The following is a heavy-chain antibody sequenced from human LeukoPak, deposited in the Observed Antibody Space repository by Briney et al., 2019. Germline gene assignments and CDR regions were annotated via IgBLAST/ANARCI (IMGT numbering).Heavy chain of an antibody. CDR2: IYYSGST. CDR3: ARPQGDDAFDI. Sequence: SETLSLTCTVSGGSISSYYWSWLRQPPGKGLEWIGYIYYSGSTNYNPSLKSRVTISVDTSKNQFSLKLSSVTAADTAVYYCARPQGDDAFDIWGQGTMVTVSS. D-gene: IGHD2-21*01. J-gene: IGHJ3*02. V-gene: IGHV4-59*08. CDR1: GGSISSYY.